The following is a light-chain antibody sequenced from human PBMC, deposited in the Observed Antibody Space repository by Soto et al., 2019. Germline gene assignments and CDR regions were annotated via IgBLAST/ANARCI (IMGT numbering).Light chain of an antibody. CDR1: QSISSY. Sequence: DIQMTQSPSSLSASVGDRVTITCRASQSISSYLNWYQQKPGKDPKLLIYAASSLQSGVPSRFSGSGSGTDFTLTISSLQPEEFATYYCQQSSSTPRTVGQGPKVEIK. CDR3: QQSSSTPRT. CDR2: AAS. V-gene: IGKV1-39*01. J-gene: IGKJ1*01.